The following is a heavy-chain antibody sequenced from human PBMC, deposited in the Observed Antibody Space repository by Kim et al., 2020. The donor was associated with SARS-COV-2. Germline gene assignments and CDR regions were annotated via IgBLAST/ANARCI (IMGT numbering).Heavy chain of an antibody. Sequence: GGSLRLSCAASGFTFDDYAMHWVRQAPGKGLEWVSLISGDGGSTYYADSVKGRFTISRDNSKNSLYLQMNSLRTEDTALYYCAKERKYSSSWYPTYYFDYWGQGTLVTVSS. V-gene: IGHV3-43*02. CDR1: GFTFDDYA. J-gene: IGHJ4*02. CDR3: AKERKYSSSWYPTYYFDY. CDR2: ISGDGGST. D-gene: IGHD6-13*01.